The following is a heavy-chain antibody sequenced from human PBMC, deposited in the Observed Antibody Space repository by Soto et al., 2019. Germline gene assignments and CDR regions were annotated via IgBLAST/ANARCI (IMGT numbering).Heavy chain of an antibody. Sequence: QVQLQESGPGLVKPSETLSLTCTVSGGSISSYYWSWIRQPPGKGLEWLGYIYYSGSTNYNPSLKSRVTISVDTSKNQFSLKLSSVTAADTAVYYCARGGSSGWYYFDYWGQGTLVTVSS. J-gene: IGHJ4*02. D-gene: IGHD6-19*01. CDR1: GGSISSYY. CDR2: IYYSGST. V-gene: IGHV4-59*01. CDR3: ARGGSSGWYYFDY.